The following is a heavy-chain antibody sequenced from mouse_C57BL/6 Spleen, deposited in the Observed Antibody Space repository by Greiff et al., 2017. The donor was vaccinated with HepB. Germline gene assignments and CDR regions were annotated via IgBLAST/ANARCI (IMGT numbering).Heavy chain of an antibody. CDR2: INPSNGGT. D-gene: IGHD2-4*01. V-gene: IGHV1-53*01. CDR3: ASDTMITRAWFAY. J-gene: IGHJ3*01. CDR1: GYTFTSYW. Sequence: VQLQQSGTELVKPGASVKLSCKASGYTFTSYWMHWVKQRPGQGLEWIGNINPSNGGTNYNEKFKSKATLTVDKSSSTAYMQLSSLTSEDSAVYYCASDTMITRAWFAYWGQGTLVTVSA.